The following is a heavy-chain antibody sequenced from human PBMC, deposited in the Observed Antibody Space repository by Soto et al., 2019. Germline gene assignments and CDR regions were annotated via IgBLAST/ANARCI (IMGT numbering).Heavy chain of an antibody. CDR3: ARDSSGYYQDYYYYYGMDV. Sequence: SETLSLTCAVSGGSMSSPNYYWSWIRQPPGKGLEWIGYIYYSGSTYYNPSLKSRVTISVDTSKNQFSLKLSSVTAADTAVYYCARDSSGYYQDYYYYYGMDVWGQGTTVTVSS. D-gene: IGHD3-22*01. J-gene: IGHJ6*02. V-gene: IGHV4-30-4*01. CDR1: GGSMSSPNYY. CDR2: IYYSGST.